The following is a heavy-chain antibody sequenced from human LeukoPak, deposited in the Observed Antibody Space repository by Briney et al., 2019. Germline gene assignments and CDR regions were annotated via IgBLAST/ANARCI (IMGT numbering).Heavy chain of an antibody. CDR3: ATQNGGNSGNNWFDP. J-gene: IGHJ5*02. V-gene: IGHV4-4*02. Sequence: TSETLSLTCAVSGGSISSSNWWSWVRQPPGKGLEWIGEIYHSGSTNYNPSLKSRVTISVDKSKNQFSLKLSSVTAADTAVYYCATQNGGNSGNNWFDPWGQGTLVTVSS. CDR1: GGSISSSNW. D-gene: IGHD4-23*01. CDR2: IYHSGST.